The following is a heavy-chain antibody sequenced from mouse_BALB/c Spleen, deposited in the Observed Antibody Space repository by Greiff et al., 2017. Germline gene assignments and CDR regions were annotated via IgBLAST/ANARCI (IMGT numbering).Heavy chain of an antibody. J-gene: IGHJ2*01. D-gene: IGHD2-14*01. V-gene: IGHV2-9-2*01. CDR2: IWTGGGT. Sequence: QVQLKESGPGLVAPSQSLSITCTVSGFSLTSYDISWIRQPPGKGLEWLGVIWTGGGTNYNSAFMSRLSISKDNSKSQVFLKMNSLQTDDTAIYYCVRGEVRLDYFDYWGQGTTLTVSS. CDR1: GFSLTSYD. CDR3: VRGEVRLDYFDY.